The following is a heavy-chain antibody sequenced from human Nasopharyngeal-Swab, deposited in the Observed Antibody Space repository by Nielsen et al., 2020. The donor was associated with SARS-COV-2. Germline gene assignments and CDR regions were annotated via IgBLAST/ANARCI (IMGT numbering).Heavy chain of an antibody. CDR2: INHSGST. D-gene: IGHD2-2*01. J-gene: IGHJ6*03. CDR3: ARGLSGIVPAPILGLGPYYSYYYMDV. V-gene: IGHV4-34*01. Sequence: RQAAGKGLEWIAEINHSGSTNYNPSLKSRVTLSVDTSMNQFSLELSSVTAADTAVYYCARGLSGIVPAPILGLGPYYSYYYMDVWGKGTTVTVSS.